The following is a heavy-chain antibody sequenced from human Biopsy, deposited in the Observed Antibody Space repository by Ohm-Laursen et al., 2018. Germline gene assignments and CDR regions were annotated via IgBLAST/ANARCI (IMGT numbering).Heavy chain of an antibody. J-gene: IGHJ6*02. CDR1: GDSISSDY. D-gene: IGHD2/OR15-2a*01. CDR2: IYYSGST. CDR3: ARATNSTGWPYYYFYGMDV. V-gene: IGHV4-59*01. Sequence: TLSLTCTVSGDSISSDYWSWIRQTPGRELEWIGYIYYSGSTNYNPSLKSRVTISVDTSKNQFSLRLNSVTAADTAVYYCARATNSTGWPYYYFYGMDVWGQGTTVTVSS.